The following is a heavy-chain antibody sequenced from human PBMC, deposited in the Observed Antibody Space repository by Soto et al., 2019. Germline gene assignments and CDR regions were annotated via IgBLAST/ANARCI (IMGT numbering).Heavy chain of an antibody. J-gene: IGHJ1*01. V-gene: IGHV1-46*01. CDR1: GYTFTDYY. Sequence: QVQLVQSGAEVKKPGASVKVSCKASGYTFTDYYMHCVRQAPGQGLELVGEINPSGGSKNYAHQFQGRVTMNRDTSTNTVYMELSSLISDYTAVYFCARGYHKFVVVTATLYWGHGPRVTVSS. CDR2: INPSGGSK. CDR3: ARGYHKFVVVTATLY. D-gene: IGHD2-15*01.